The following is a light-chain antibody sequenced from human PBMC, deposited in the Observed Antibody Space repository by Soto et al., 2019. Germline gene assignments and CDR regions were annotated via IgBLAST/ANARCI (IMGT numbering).Light chain of an antibody. CDR1: QTISRDD. V-gene: IGKV3-20*01. CDR3: YQYYSAPHT. CDR2: ATS. Sequence: EIVLTHSACTLSLSPGETATLSCMTSQTISRDDLAWYQQRPGQAPRLLVSATSRRATGIPDRFNGYGSGTDFTLTISSLEPEDFGVYYCYQYYSAPHTFGPGTKVYIK. J-gene: IGKJ3*01.